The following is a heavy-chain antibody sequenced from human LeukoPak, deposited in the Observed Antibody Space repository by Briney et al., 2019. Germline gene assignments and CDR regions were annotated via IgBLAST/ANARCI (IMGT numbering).Heavy chain of an antibody. Sequence: GGSLRLXCAASGFTFSSYWMSWVRQAPGKGLEWVANIKQDGSEKYYVDSVKGRFTISRDNAKNSLYLQMNSLRAEDTAVYYCARGLVIVDFDYWGQGTLVTVSS. J-gene: IGHJ4*02. CDR3: ARGLVIVDFDY. CDR1: GFTFSSYW. D-gene: IGHD3-9*01. CDR2: IKQDGSEK. V-gene: IGHV3-7*01.